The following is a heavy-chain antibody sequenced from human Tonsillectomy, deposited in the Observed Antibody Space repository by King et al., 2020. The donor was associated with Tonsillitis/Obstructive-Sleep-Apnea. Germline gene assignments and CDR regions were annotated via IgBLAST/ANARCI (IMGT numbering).Heavy chain of an antibody. J-gene: IGHJ6*03. Sequence: VQLVESGSELKKPGASVKVSCKASGYTFTSYAMNWVRQAPGQGLEWMGWINTNTGNPTYAQGFTGRFVFSLDTSVSTAYLQISSLKAEDTAVYYCARSPYSSGWDYYYYYYMDVWGKGPTVTVSS. CDR3: ARSPYSSGWDYYYYYYMDV. V-gene: IGHV7-4-1*02. D-gene: IGHD6-19*01. CDR2: INTNTGNP. CDR1: GYTFTSYA.